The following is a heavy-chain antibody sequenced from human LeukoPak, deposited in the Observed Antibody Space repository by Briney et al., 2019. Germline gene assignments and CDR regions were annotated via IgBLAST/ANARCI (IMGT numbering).Heavy chain of an antibody. J-gene: IGHJ3*02. CDR1: GFTFSSYW. Sequence: PGGSLRLSCAASGFTFSSYWMSWVRHAPGKGLEWVAVISYDGSNKYYADSVKGRFTISRDNSKNTLYLQMNSLRAEDTAVYYCARNGGSYFLDAFDIWGQGTMVTASS. CDR3: ARNGGSYFLDAFDI. D-gene: IGHD1-26*01. V-gene: IGHV3-30-3*01. CDR2: ISYDGSNK.